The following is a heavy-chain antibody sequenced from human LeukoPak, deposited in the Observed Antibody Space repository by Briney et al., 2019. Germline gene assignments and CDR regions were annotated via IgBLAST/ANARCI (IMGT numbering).Heavy chain of an antibody. CDR3: ARDMGYCGGDCYWDY. CDR2: ISAYNGNI. D-gene: IGHD2-21*02. CDR1: GYTFTSYG. J-gene: IGHJ4*02. V-gene: IGHV1-18*01. Sequence: ASVKVSCKASGYTFTSYGISWVRQAPGQGLEWKGWISAYNGNINYAQKLQGRVTMTTDTSTSTAYMELRSLRSDDTAVYYCARDMGYCGGDCYWDYWGQGTLVTVSS.